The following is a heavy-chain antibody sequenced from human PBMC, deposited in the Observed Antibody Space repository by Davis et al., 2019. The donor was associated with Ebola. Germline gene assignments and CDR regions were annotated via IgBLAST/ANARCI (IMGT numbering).Heavy chain of an antibody. J-gene: IGHJ6*02. CDR2: INSDGSST. V-gene: IGHV3-74*01. Sequence: GESLKISCAASGFTFSSYAMSWVRQAPGKGLVWVSRINSDGSSTSYADSVKGRFTISRDNAKNTLYLQMNSLRAEDTAVYYCARGYCSGGSCYSYYYYGMDVWGQGTTVTVSS. D-gene: IGHD2-15*01. CDR3: ARGYCSGGSCYSYYYYGMDV. CDR1: GFTFSSYA.